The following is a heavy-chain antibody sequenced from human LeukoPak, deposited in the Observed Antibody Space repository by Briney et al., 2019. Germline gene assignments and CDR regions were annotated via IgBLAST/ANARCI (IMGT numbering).Heavy chain of an antibody. CDR2: INAGNGNT. CDR1: GYTFTSYA. J-gene: IGHJ4*02. V-gene: IGHV1-3*01. CDR3: ASLIIYSGYEQGAFDY. Sequence: ASVKVSCKASGYTFTSYAMHWVRQAPGQRLEWMGWINAGNGNTEYSQKFQGRVTITRDTSASTAYMELSSLRSEDTAVYYCASLIIYSGYEQGAFDYWGQGTLVTVSS. D-gene: IGHD5-12*01.